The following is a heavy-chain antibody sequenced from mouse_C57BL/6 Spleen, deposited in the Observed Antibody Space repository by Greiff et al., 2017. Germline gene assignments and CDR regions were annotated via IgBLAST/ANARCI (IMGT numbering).Heavy chain of an antibody. CDR1: GYTFTSYW. CDR2: IDPSDSYT. D-gene: IGHD3-3*01. V-gene: IGHV1-69*01. J-gene: IGHJ3*01. CDR3: ARRGLGTWSFAY. Sequence: QVQLQQPGAELVMPGASVKLSCKASGYTFTSYWMHWVKQRPGQGLEWIGEIDPSDSYTNYNQKFKGKSTLTVDKSSSTAYMQLSSLTSEDSAVYYCARRGLGTWSFAYWGQGTLVTVSA.